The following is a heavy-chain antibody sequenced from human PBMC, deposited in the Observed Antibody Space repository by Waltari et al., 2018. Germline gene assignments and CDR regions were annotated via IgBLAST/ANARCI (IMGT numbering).Heavy chain of an antibody. CDR1: RDAVTEHY. D-gene: IGHD2-21*02. V-gene: IGHV1-2*02. Sequence: LVQSGAAVMQPGASVRVSCKASRDAVTEHYIHWVRQAPGQGLEWRGWVNPNGGGTNDAQRVAGRITVTWDASITTAYMEFSRLTSGDTAVYFCAREYGGGDCRLFDYRGQGTPVTVSS. CDR3: AREYGGGDCRLFDY. J-gene: IGHJ4*02. CDR2: VNPNGGGT.